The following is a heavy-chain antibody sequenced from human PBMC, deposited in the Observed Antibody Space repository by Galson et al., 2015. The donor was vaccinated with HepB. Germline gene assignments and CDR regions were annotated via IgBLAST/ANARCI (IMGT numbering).Heavy chain of an antibody. J-gene: IGHJ4*02. D-gene: IGHD3-22*01. CDR2: IKSKTDGGTT. Sequence: SLRLSCAASGFTFSNAWMSWVRQAPGKGLEWVGRIKSKTDGGTTDYAAPVKGRFTISRDDSKNTLYLQMNSLKTEDTAVYYCTTDRGGQYYYDSSGYYSYFDYWGQGTLVTVSS. V-gene: IGHV3-15*01. CDR1: GFTFSNAW. CDR3: TTDRGGQYYYDSSGYYSYFDY.